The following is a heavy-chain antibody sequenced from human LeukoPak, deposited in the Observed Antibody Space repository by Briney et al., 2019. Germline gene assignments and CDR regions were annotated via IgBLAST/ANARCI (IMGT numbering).Heavy chain of an antibody. CDR2: IYYSGST. Sequence: QPSETLSPTCTVSGGSISSSSYYWGWIRQPPGKGLEWIGSIYYSGSTYYNPSLKSRVTISVDTSKNQFSLKLSSVTAADTAVYYCARHSYVKDYGGNFWFDPWGQGTLVTVSS. CDR1: GGSISSSSYY. D-gene: IGHD4-23*01. CDR3: ARHSYVKDYGGNFWFDP. V-gene: IGHV4-39*01. J-gene: IGHJ5*02.